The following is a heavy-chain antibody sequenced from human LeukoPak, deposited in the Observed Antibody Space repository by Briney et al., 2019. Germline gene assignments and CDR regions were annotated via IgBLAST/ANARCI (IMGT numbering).Heavy chain of an antibody. CDR1: GFTFSSYG. CDR2: IWYDGSNK. Sequence: GRSLRLSCAASGFTFSSYGMHWVRQAPGKGLEWVAVIWYDGSNKYSADSVKGRFTISRDNSKNTLYLQMNSLRAEDTAVYYCARDGGYCSSTGCLTWFDPWGQGTLVTVSS. D-gene: IGHD2-2*01. V-gene: IGHV3-33*01. J-gene: IGHJ5*02. CDR3: ARDGGYCSSTGCLTWFDP.